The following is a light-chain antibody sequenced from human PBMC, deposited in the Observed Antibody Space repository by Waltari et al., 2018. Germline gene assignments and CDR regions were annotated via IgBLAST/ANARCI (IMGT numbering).Light chain of an antibody. CDR3: SSYAGTSTWV. V-gene: IGLV2-23*01. CDR2: EGS. Sequence: QSALTQPASASGSPGQSITIPSTGPSSDIGPYNLVPWYQQHPGKAPKLMIYEGSKRPSGVSNRFSGSKSGNTASLTISGLQAEDEADYYCSSYAGTSTWVFGGGTKLTVL. J-gene: IGLJ3*02. CDR1: SSDIGPYNL.